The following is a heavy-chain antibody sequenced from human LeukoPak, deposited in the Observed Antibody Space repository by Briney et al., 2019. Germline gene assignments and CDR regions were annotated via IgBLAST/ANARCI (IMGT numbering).Heavy chain of an antibody. Sequence: GGSLRLSCSASGFTFASLGMHWVRQAPGKGLEWVAFVEHDGTTKYYADSVKGRFTISRDNSKNTLYLQMNSLRAEDTAVYYCAKSPGGAFDIWGQGTMVTVSS. J-gene: IGHJ3*02. CDR1: GFTFASLG. CDR2: VEHDGTTK. V-gene: IGHV3-30*02. D-gene: IGHD3-10*01. CDR3: AKSPGGAFDI.